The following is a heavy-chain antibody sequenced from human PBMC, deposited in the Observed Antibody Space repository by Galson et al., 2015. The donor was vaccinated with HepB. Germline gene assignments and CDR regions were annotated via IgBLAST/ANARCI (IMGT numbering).Heavy chain of an antibody. D-gene: IGHD6-13*01. Sequence: CAISGDSVSSNSAAWNWIRQSPSRGLEWLGRTYYRSKWYNDYAVSVKSRITINPDTSKNQFSLQLNSVTPEDTAVYYCARDLERSIPYSSSWWWTGGYNWFDPWGQGTLVTVSS. CDR2: TYYRSKWYN. J-gene: IGHJ5*02. CDR1: GDSVSSNSAA. V-gene: IGHV6-1*01. CDR3: ARDLERSIPYSSSWWWTGGYNWFDP.